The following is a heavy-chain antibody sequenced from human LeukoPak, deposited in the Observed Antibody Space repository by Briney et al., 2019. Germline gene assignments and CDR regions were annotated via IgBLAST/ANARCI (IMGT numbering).Heavy chain of an antibody. D-gene: IGHD3-22*01. CDR3: ARGRDDSSGYFDY. CDR1: GFTFSSYA. J-gene: IGHJ4*02. Sequence: GGSLRLSCAASGFTFSSYAMHWVRQAPGKGLEWVAVISYDGSNKYYADSVKGRFTIPRDNSKNTLYLQMNSLRAEDTAVYYCARGRDDSSGYFDYWGQGTLVTVSS. CDR2: ISYDGSNK. V-gene: IGHV3-30-3*01.